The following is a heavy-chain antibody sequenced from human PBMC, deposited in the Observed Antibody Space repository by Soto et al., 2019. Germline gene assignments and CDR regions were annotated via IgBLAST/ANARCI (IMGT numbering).Heavy chain of an antibody. V-gene: IGHV4-30-4*01. J-gene: IGHJ5*02. CDR2: IYNGGHT. D-gene: IGHD6-6*01. CDR1: GASVDSVNHY. CDR3: ATSEYSSLSINWFDP. Sequence: PSETLSLTCSVSGASVDSVNHYWSWIRPPTGTGLEWLGYIYNGGHTFYNPSLKRRVKILVDKSRNQFSLRLSSVTAADTAVYFCATSEYSSLSINWFDPWGQGALVTVSS.